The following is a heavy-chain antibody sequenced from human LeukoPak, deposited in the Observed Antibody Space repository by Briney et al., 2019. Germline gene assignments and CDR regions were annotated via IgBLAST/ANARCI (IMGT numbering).Heavy chain of an antibody. CDR1: GGSISTYY. J-gene: IGHJ4*02. CDR3: ARGGREGYNSFAY. Sequence: SETLSLTCTVSGGSISTYYWSWIRRPPGKGLEWIGYIHDSGTTSYNPSLKSRVTISVDMSENQLSLRLTSVSAADTAIYYCARGGREGYNSFAYWGQGTLVTVSS. CDR2: IHDSGTT. V-gene: IGHV4-59*01. D-gene: IGHD5-24*01.